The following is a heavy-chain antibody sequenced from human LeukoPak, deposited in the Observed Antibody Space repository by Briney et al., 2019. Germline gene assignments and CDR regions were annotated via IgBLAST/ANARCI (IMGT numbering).Heavy chain of an antibody. CDR2: IYYSGNT. D-gene: IGHD6-13*01. V-gene: IGHV4-39*07. CDR1: GVSISSSNSY. Sequence: PSETLSLTCTVSGVSISSSNSYWGWIRQPPGKGLEWIGSIYYSGNTYYNASLKSQVSISIDTSKNQFSLKLSSVTAADTAVYYCARDVTAAFDYWGQGTLVTVSS. CDR3: ARDVTAAFDY. J-gene: IGHJ4*02.